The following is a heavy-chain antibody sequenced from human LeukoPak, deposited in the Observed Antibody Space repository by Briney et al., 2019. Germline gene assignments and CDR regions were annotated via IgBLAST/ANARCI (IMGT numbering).Heavy chain of an antibody. CDR1: GFTFSSYG. J-gene: IGHJ4*02. CDR2: IQYEGSNK. V-gene: IGHV3-30*02. Sequence: GGSLRLSCAASGFTFSSYGMHWVRQAPGKGLEWVAFIQYEGSNKDYAESVKGRFTISRDNSKNTLYLQMTSLRAEDTAVYYCAKEGIAAAGGFLRFDYWGQGTLVTVSS. D-gene: IGHD6-13*01. CDR3: AKEGIAAAGGFLRFDY.